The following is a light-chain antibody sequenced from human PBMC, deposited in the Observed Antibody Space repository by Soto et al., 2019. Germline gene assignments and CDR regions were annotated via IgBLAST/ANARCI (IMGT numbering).Light chain of an antibody. V-gene: IGKV1-39*01. CDR3: QQSYKTPWT. J-gene: IGKJ1*01. CDR1: QDISSY. CDR2: AAS. Sequence: DIQMTQSPSSLSASLGDRVTITCRANQDISSYLIWYQHKLGQAPKLLIHAASTLASGVPSRFSGSESGTDFTLTISGLEHEDSATYYCQQSYKTPWTFGQGTHVAIK.